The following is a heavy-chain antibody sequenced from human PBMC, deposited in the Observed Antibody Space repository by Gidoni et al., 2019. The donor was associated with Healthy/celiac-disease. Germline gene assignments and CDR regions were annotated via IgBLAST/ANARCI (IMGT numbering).Heavy chain of an antibody. CDR3: ARGRTYSYY. J-gene: IGHJ4*02. V-gene: IGHV4-59*01. D-gene: IGHD2-21*01. CDR2: IYSNGKL. Sequence: QVQLQESGPGLVKSSETLSLTCIVSGGSMSSYYWTWIRQPPGKGLEWIGYIYSNGKLDYNPSRKSRITISVDTSRSQFSLKFNSVTAADTAVYYCARGRTYSYYWGQGTLVTVSS. CDR1: GGSMSSYY.